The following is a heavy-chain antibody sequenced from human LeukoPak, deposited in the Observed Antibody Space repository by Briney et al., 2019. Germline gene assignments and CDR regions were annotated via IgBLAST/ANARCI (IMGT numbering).Heavy chain of an antibody. J-gene: IGHJ4*02. CDR2: ISGSGGST. D-gene: IGHD6-19*01. Sequence: AGGSLRLSCAASGFTFSSYAMSWVRQAPGKGLEWVSAISGSGGSTYYADSVKGRFTISRDNSKNTLYLQMNSLKPEDTAVYYCASGGDPQWLVHGEYWGQGTLVTVSS. CDR3: ASGGDPQWLVHGEY. V-gene: IGHV3-23*01. CDR1: GFTFSSYA.